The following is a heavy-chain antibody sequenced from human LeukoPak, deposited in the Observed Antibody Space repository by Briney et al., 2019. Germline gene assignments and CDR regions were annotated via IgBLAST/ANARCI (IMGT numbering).Heavy chain of an antibody. CDR2: ISYDGTNK. Sequence: GGSLSLSCVASGFTFSSYAMHWVRQAPGKGLEWVAVISYDGTNKYYADSVKGRFTISRDNSKNTLYLQMTSLRAEDTAVYYCARGGSGGYYPYYFDYWGQGNVVTVSS. V-gene: IGHV3-30-3*01. J-gene: IGHJ4*02. CDR3: ARGGSGGYYPYYFDY. CDR1: GFTFSSYA. D-gene: IGHD3-10*01.